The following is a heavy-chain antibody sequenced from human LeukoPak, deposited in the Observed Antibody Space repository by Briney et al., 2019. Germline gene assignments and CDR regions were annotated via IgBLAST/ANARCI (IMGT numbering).Heavy chain of an antibody. CDR3: ARLKDDVTKLDY. D-gene: IGHD2-8*01. CDR2: INQDGSER. Sequence: QSGGSLRLSCAASGFTFNAYLMSWVRQAPGKGLEWVASINQDGSERRYVDSVQGRFTISRDNTKNSLFVQMNSLRAEDTAVYYCARLKDDVTKLDYWGQGTLVTVSS. CDR1: GFTFNAYL. V-gene: IGHV3-7*01. J-gene: IGHJ4*02.